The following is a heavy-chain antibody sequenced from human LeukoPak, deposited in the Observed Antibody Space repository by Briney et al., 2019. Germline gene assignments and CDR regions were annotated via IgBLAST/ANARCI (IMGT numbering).Heavy chain of an antibody. CDR1: GFSFSNYW. D-gene: IGHD2-8*01. V-gene: IGHV3-7*01. CDR3: ARDRAPSVYNGYIH. J-gene: IGHJ4*02. Sequence: GGSLRLSCAASGFSFSNYWMSWARQAPGKGLELVANIKQDGSEGYYVDSAKGRFTISRDNAKNSLYLQMNSLRAEDTAVYYCARDRAPSVYNGYIHWGQGTLVTVSP. CDR2: IKQDGSEG.